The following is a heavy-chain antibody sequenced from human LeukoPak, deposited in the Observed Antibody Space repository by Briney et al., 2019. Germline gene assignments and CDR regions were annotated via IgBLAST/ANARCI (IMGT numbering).Heavy chain of an antibody. V-gene: IGHV4-59*01. J-gene: IGHJ5*02. Sequence: SETLSLTCTVSGGSISSYYWSWIRQPPGKGLEWIGYIYYSGSTNYNPSLKSRVTISVDTSKNQFSLKLSSVTAADTAVYYCASGTVVTPRSRWFWFDPWAREPWSPSPQ. CDR1: GGSISSYY. CDR2: IYYSGST. D-gene: IGHD4-23*01. CDR3: ASGTVVTPRSRWFWFDP.